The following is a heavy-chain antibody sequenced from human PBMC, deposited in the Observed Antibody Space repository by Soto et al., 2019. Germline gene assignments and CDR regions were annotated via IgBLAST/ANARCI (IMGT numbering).Heavy chain of an antibody. V-gene: IGHV4-30-2*01. CDR2: IYHSGTS. Sequence: PSETLSLTCAVSGDSISSGGFSWSWIRQPPGKGLEWIGYIYHSGTSFYKQSLKSRVTISVDGSKNQFSLKVKSVTAADTAVYYCARGRLVPAVNFDYWGLGTLVTVSS. D-gene: IGHD2-2*01. J-gene: IGHJ4*02. CDR1: GDSISSGGFS. CDR3: ARGRLVPAVNFDY.